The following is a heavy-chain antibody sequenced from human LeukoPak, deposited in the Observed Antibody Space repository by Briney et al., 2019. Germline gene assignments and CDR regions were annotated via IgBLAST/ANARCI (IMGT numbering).Heavy chain of an antibody. CDR2: IRYDGSNK. D-gene: IGHD3-22*01. J-gene: IGHJ4*02. CDR3: ARDSSGYFGD. Sequence: GRSLRLSCAASGLTFSSYGMHWVRQAPGKGLEWVAVIRYDGSNKYYADSVKGRFTISRDNSKNTLYLQMNSLRAEDTAVYYCARDSSGYFGDWGQGTLVTVSS. V-gene: IGHV3-33*01. CDR1: GLTFSSYG.